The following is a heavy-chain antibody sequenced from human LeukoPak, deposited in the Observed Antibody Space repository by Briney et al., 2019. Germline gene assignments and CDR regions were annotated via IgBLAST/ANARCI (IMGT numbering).Heavy chain of an antibody. CDR1: GLSLSSYA. Sequence: PAGSLRLSCAVSGLSLSSYAMSWVRQPPGKGLEWVGAISVSGNTYHADSVKGRFTISMDSSKNQLSLHMNRLSAEDAAVYYCAKPPVTTWSGAYCSPFDNWGQRTLGTVSS. D-gene: IGHD2-21*01. J-gene: IGHJ4*02. V-gene: IGHV3-23*01. CDR3: AKPPVTTWSGAYCSPFDN. CDR2: ISVSGNT.